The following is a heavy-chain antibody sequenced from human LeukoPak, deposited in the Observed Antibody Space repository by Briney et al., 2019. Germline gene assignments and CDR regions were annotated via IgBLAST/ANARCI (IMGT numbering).Heavy chain of an antibody. CDR2: IYYTGST. Sequence: SETLSLTCTISGGSISSYYWSWIRQPPGKGLEWIGYIYYTGSTNHNPSLKSRVTMSVDTSKNQFSLKLNSVTAADTAVYYCARGPHYALGIYFDYWGQGTLVTVSS. CDR1: GGSISSYY. CDR3: ARGPHYALGIYFDY. D-gene: IGHD7-27*01. V-gene: IGHV4-59*12. J-gene: IGHJ4*02.